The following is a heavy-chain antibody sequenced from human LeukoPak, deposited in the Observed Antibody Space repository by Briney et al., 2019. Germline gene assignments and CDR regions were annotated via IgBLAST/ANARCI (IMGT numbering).Heavy chain of an antibody. CDR1: GYTFTSYG. J-gene: IGHJ4*02. CDR3: ARAGPGDRDGYNGPNY. D-gene: IGHD5-24*01. V-gene: IGHV1-18*01. Sequence: GASVKVSCKASGYTFTSYGISWVRQAPGQGLEWMGWISAYNGNTNYAQKLQGRVTMTTDTSTSTAYMELRSLRSDDTAVYYCARAGPGDRDGYNGPNYWGQGTLVTVSS. CDR2: ISAYNGNT.